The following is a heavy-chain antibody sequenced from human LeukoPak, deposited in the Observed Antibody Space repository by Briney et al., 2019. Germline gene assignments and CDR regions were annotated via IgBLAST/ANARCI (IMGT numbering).Heavy chain of an antibody. Sequence: GGSLRLSCAVSGFTFSTFAMNWVRQAPGKGLEWVSSLSDSAVSSYYADSVKGRFTISRDNSKNTLYLQMNSLRAEDTATYYCAKTPDSSGFPSYFDSWGQGTLVAVSS. V-gene: IGHV3-23*01. CDR1: GFTFSTFA. CDR2: LSDSAVSS. CDR3: AKTPDSSGFPSYFDS. D-gene: IGHD3-22*01. J-gene: IGHJ4*02.